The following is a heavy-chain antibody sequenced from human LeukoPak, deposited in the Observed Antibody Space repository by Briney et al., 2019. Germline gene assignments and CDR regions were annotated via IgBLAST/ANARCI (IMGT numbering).Heavy chain of an antibody. Sequence: SETLSLTCAVSGDSISSDKWWTWFRQPPEKGLEWIGEIHPRGSTNYNPSLKSRVTISVDTSKNQFSLKLSSVTAADTAVYYCARDLSLNWFDPWGQGTLVTVSS. D-gene: IGHD2/OR15-2a*01. V-gene: IGHV4-4*02. CDR1: GDSISSDKW. CDR2: IHPRGST. CDR3: ARDLSLNWFDP. J-gene: IGHJ5*02.